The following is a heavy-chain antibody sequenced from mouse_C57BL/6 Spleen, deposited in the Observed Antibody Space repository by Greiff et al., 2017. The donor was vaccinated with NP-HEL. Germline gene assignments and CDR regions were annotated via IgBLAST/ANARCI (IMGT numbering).Heavy chain of an antibody. J-gene: IGHJ1*03. CDR2: IYPGSGNT. CDR1: GYSFTSYY. D-gene: IGHD1-1*01. V-gene: IGHV1-66*01. Sequence: QVQLQQSGPELVKPGASVKISCKASGYSFTSYYIHWVKQRPGQGLEWIGWIYPGSGNTKYNEKFKGKATLTADTSSSTAYMQLSSLTSEDSAVYYCARWGYYYEYWYFDVWGTGTTVTVSS. CDR3: ARWGYYYEYWYFDV.